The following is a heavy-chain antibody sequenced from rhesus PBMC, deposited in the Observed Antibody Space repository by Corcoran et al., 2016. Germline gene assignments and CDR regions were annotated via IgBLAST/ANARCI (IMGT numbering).Heavy chain of an antibody. Sequence: QVQLQESGPGLVKPLETLSITCAVSGVSISSHYWSWLRPPPGKGLEWIGYIYGSGSSTNYNPSLKSRVTLSVDTSKNQFSLKLSSGTAADTAVYYCARAPRRWLVVDGYNRFDVWGAGVLVTVSS. CDR2: IYGSGSST. J-gene: IGHJ5-1*01. D-gene: IGHD6-37*01. CDR3: ARAPRRWLVVDGYNRFDV. V-gene: IGHV4S11*01. CDR1: GVSISSHY.